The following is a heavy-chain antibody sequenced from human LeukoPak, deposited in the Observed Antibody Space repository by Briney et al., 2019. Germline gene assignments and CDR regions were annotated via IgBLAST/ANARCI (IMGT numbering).Heavy chain of an antibody. D-gene: IGHD3-22*01. CDR2: IHRDGIST. J-gene: IGHJ4*01. V-gene: IGHV3-74*03. Sequence: GGSLSLSCAPSVFTFSKTWVHWVRQAPGKGLVWVSRIHRDGISTTYADSVKGRLTISRHNSKNTLYLQINSVRAEPPPRYYFAKLLPGRNYCDSSGYDYWGHGTLVTVSS. CDR1: VFTFSKTW. CDR3: AKLLPGRNYCDSSGYDY.